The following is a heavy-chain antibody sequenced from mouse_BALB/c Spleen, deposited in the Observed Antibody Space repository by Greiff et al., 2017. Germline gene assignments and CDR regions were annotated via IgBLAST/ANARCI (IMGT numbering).Heavy chain of an antibody. Sequence: QVQLQQSGPGLVQPSQSLSITCTVSGFSLTSYGVHWVRQSPGKGLEWLGVIWSGGSTDYNAAFISRLSISKDNSKSQVFFKMNSLQANDTAIYYCARPYYGNSAWFAYWGQGTLVTVSA. D-gene: IGHD2-10*01. CDR2: IWSGGST. CDR3: ARPYYGNSAWFAY. V-gene: IGHV2-2*02. J-gene: IGHJ3*01. CDR1: GFSLTSYG.